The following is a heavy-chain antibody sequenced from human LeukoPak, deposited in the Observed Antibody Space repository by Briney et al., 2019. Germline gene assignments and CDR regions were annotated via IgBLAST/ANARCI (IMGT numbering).Heavy chain of an antibody. Sequence: GESLKISCKGSGYSFTSYWIGWVRQMPGKGLGWMGIIYPGDSDTRYSPSFQGQVTISADKSISTAYLQWSSLKASDTAMYYCARHGRYDFWSGYYTIDYWGQGTLVTVSS. CDR3: ARHGRYDFWSGYYTIDY. J-gene: IGHJ4*02. V-gene: IGHV5-51*01. CDR1: GYSFTSYW. CDR2: IYPGDSDT. D-gene: IGHD3-3*01.